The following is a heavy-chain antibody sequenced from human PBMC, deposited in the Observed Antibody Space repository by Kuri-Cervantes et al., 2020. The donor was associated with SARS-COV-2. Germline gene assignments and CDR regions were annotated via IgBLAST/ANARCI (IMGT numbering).Heavy chain of an antibody. V-gene: IGHV4-34*01. Sequence: GSLRLSCAVYGGSFSGYYWSWIRQPPGKGLEWIGEINHSGSTNYNPSLKSRVTISVDMSKNQFSLKLSSVTAADTAVYYCARGRRNYCSSTSCYPPYYGKDVWGQGTTVTVSS. D-gene: IGHD2-2*01. CDR2: INHSGST. CDR1: GGSFSGYY. CDR3: ARGRRNYCSSTSCYPPYYGKDV. J-gene: IGHJ6*02.